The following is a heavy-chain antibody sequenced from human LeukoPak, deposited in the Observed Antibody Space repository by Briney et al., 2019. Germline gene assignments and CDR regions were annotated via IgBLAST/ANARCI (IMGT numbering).Heavy chain of an antibody. J-gene: IGHJ3*02. CDR2: ISYDGSNK. D-gene: IGHD3-10*01. Sequence: QPGRSLRLSCAASGFTFSSYGMHWVRQAPGKGLEWVAVISYDGSNKYYADSVKGRFTISRDNSKNTLYLQMNSLRAEDTAVYYCATLLITMVRGVVHDAFDIWGQGTMVTVSS. CDR3: ATLLITMVRGVVHDAFDI. V-gene: IGHV3-30*03. CDR1: GFTFSSYG.